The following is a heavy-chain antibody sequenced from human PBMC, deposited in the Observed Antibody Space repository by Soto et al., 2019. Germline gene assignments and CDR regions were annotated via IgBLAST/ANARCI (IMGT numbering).Heavy chain of an antibody. D-gene: IGHD2-21*02. J-gene: IGHJ4*02. CDR1: GFTFSSYA. CDR2: ISYDGSNK. CDR3: ARVGCGGDCHGDY. Sequence: QVQLVESGGGVVQPGRSLRLSCAASGFTFSSYAMHWVRQAPGKGPEWVAVISYDGSNKYYADSVKGRFTISRDNSKNTLYLQMNSLRAEDTAVYYCARVGCGGDCHGDYWGQGTLVTVSS. V-gene: IGHV3-30-3*01.